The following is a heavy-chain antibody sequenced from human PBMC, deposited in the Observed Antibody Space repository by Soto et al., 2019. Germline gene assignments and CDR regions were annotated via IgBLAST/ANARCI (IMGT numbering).Heavy chain of an antibody. CDR3: AKDPKRVATIRGNY. D-gene: IGHD5-12*01. J-gene: IGHJ4*02. Sequence: GGSLRLSCAASGFTFDRYGMHWVRQAPGKGLEWVAALWHDGSNRHYGDSVKGRFTISRDNSKNTLYLQMNSLRAEDTAVYYCAKDPKRVATIRGNYWGQGTLVTVSS. V-gene: IGHV3-33*06. CDR1: GFTFDRYG. CDR2: LWHDGSNR.